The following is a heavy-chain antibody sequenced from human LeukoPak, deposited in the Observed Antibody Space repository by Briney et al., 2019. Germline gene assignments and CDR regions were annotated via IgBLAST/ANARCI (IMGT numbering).Heavy chain of an antibody. J-gene: IGHJ4*02. CDR2: IKHDGSEK. CDR3: ARVGGGYSPLGN. D-gene: IGHD1-26*01. CDR1: GFTFSSYC. Sequence: GGSLRLSCAASGFTFSSYCVSWVRQAPGTGLEWVANIKHDGSEKYYVDSVKGRFTISRDNAKNSLFLQMTSLGAEATAVYYCARVGGGYSPLGNWGQGTLVTVS. V-gene: IGHV3-7*01.